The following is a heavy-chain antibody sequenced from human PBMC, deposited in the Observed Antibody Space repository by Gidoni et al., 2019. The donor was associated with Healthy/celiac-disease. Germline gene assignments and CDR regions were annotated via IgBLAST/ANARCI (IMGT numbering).Heavy chain of an antibody. D-gene: IGHD2-15*01. CDR1: GFTFSSYA. CDR3: ARERGEIVVVVAAVSFDI. J-gene: IGHJ3*02. V-gene: IGHV3-30-3*01. Sequence: QVQLVESGGGVVQPGRSLRLSCAASGFTFSSYAMHWVRQAPGKGLEWVAVISYDGSNKYYADSVKGRFTISRDNSKNTLYLQMNSLRAEDTAVYYCARERGEIVVVVAAVSFDIWGQGTMVTVSS. CDR2: ISYDGSNK.